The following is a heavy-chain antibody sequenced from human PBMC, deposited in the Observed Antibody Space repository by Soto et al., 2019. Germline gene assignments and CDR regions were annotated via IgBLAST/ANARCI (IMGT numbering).Heavy chain of an antibody. Sequence: GGSLRLSCAASGFTFSRYWMHWVRQVPGKGLVWVSHINSDGSSTTYADSVKGRFTISRDNAKNTLFLQMNSLRAEDTGVYYCARDFKYGLDVWGKGTTVTVSS. CDR2: INSDGSST. CDR1: GFTFSRYW. V-gene: IGHV3-74*01. CDR3: ARDFKYGLDV. J-gene: IGHJ6*04.